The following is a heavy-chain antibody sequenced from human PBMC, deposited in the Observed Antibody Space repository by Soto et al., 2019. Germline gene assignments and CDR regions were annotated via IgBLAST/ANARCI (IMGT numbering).Heavy chain of an antibody. J-gene: IGHJ4*02. CDR3: AKWRLNYYDSSGYISYFDY. D-gene: IGHD3-22*01. CDR1: GFTFSSYA. CDR2: ISGSGGST. V-gene: IGHV3-23*01. Sequence: GGSLRLSCAASGFTFSSYAMSWVRQAPGKGLEWVSAISGSGGSTYYADSVKGRFTISRDNSKNTLYLQMNSLRAEDTAVYYCAKWRLNYYDSSGYISYFDYWGQGTLVTVSS.